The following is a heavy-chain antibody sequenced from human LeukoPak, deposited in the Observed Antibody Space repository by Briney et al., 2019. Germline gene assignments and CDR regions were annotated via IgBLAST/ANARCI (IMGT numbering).Heavy chain of an antibody. CDR1: GFTFSSYG. J-gene: IGHJ4*02. V-gene: IGHV3-23*01. CDR3: AKDRYYYDSSGYCFDY. D-gene: IGHD3-22*01. Sequence: GGTLRLSCAASGFTFSSYGMSWVRQAPGKGLEWVSAISGSGGSTYYADSVKGRFTISRDNSKNTLYLQMNSLRAEDTAVYYCAKDRYYYDSSGYCFDYWGQGTLVTVSS. CDR2: ISGSGGST.